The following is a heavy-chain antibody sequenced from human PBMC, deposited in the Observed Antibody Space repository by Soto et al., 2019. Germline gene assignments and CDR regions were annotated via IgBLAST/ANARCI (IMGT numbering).Heavy chain of an antibody. V-gene: IGHV3-30*18. CDR2: ISYDGSNK. D-gene: IGHD6-13*01. J-gene: IGHJ6*02. CDR3: AKVMLVLYYYYGMDV. Sequence: GGSLRLSCAASGFTFSSYGMHWVRQAPGKGLEWVAVISYDGSNKYYADSVKGRFTISRDNSKNTLYLQMNSLRAEDTAVYYCAKVMLVLYYYYGMDVWGQGTTVTVSS. CDR1: GFTFSSYG.